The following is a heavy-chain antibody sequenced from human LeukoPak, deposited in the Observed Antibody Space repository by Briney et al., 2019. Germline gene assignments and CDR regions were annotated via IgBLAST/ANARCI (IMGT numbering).Heavy chain of an antibody. J-gene: IGHJ6*04. CDR2: IGDSGGST. Sequence: PGGPLRLSCAASGFTFNDYEMNWVRQAPGKGPEWVSVIGDSGGSTYYADSVKGRFTISRDNSKNTLYLQMNSRRADDTAVYHCAKGGASSPYTYIDVWGKGTTVIVSS. V-gene: IGHV3-23*01. CDR1: GFTFNDYE. D-gene: IGHD6-6*01. CDR3: AKGGASSPYTYIDV.